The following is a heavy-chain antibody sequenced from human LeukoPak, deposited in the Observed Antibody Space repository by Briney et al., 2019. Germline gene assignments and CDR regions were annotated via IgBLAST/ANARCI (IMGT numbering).Heavy chain of an antibody. V-gene: IGHV3-30*02. CDR1: GFTFSDYY. J-gene: IGHJ4*02. CDR2: IRYDGSNK. Sequence: GGSLRLSCAVSGFTFSDYYMDWVRQTPGRGLEWVAFIRYDGSNKYYADSVKGRFTISRDNSKNTLYLQMNSLRAEDTAVYYCAKDGIRYFDWSSALDYWGQGTLVTVSS. CDR3: AKDGIRYFDWSSALDY. D-gene: IGHD3-9*01.